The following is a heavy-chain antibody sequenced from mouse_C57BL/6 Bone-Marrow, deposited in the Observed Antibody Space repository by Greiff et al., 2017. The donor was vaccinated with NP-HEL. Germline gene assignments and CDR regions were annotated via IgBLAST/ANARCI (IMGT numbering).Heavy chain of an antibody. Sequence: VQLQQSGPELVKPGASVKISCKASGYTFTDYYMNWVKQSHGKSLEWIGDINPNNGGTSYNQKFKGKATLTVDKSSSTAYMELRSLTSEDSAVYYCARNYDYEMDWGQGTTLTVSS. J-gene: IGHJ2*01. V-gene: IGHV1-26*01. CDR1: GYTFTDYY. CDR2: INPNNGGT. CDR3: ARNYDYEMD. D-gene: IGHD2-4*01.